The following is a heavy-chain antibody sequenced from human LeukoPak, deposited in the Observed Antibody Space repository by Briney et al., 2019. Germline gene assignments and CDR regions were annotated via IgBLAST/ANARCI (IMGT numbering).Heavy chain of an antibody. Sequence: ASVKVSCTASGYTFTGYYMHWVRQAPGQGLEWMGWINPNSGGTNYAQKFQGRVTMTRDTSISTAHMELSRLRSDDTAVYYCARKEGYYDSSGLYYFDYWGQGTLVTVSS. D-gene: IGHD3-22*01. CDR2: INPNSGGT. V-gene: IGHV1-2*02. CDR3: ARKEGYYDSSGLYYFDY. CDR1: GYTFTGYY. J-gene: IGHJ4*02.